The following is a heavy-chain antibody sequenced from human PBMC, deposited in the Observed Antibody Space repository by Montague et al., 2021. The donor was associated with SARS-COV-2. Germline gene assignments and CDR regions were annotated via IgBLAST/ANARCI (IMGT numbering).Heavy chain of an antibody. V-gene: IGHV4-59*01. CDR3: ARGVLMDV. CDR1: GGSISSYY. CDR2: IYYIGST. Sequence: SETLSLTCTVSGGSISSYYWSWIRQPPGKGLEWIEYIYYIGSTNYNPSLKSRVTISVDTSKNQFSLKLGSVTAADTAVYYCARGVLMDVWGQGTTVTVSS. J-gene: IGHJ6*02.